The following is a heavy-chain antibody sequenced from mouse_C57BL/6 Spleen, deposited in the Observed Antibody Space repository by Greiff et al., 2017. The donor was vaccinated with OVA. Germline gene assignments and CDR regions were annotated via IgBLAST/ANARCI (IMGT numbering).Heavy chain of an antibody. V-gene: IGHV1-82*01. J-gene: IGHJ2*01. CDR1: GYAFSSSW. CDR3: ARWSSPYYFDY. CDR2: IYPGDGDT. Sequence: VQLQQSGPELVKPGASVKISCKASGYAFSSSWMNWVKQRPGKGLEWIGRIYPGDGDTNYNGKFKGKATLTADKSSSTAYMQLSSLTSEDSAVYFWARWSSPYYFDYWGQGTTLTVAS.